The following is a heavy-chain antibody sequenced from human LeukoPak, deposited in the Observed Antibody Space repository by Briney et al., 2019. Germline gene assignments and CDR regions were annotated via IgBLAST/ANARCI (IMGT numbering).Heavy chain of an antibody. V-gene: IGHV3-33*01. CDR1: GFTFSSYG. CDR2: IWYDGSNK. Sequence: PGGSLILSCAASGFTFSSYGMHWVRQAPGKALEWVSFIWYDGSNKYYAGSVKGRFTISRDNSKNTLYLQMNSLRAEDTAVYYCARVLVVSGWTNIDYWGQGTLVTVSS. D-gene: IGHD6-19*01. J-gene: IGHJ4*02. CDR3: ARVLVVSGWTNIDY.